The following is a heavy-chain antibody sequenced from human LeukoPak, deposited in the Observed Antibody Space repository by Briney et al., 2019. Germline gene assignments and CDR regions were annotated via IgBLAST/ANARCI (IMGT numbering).Heavy chain of an antibody. CDR3: AKVEEMATIVGYFGF. Sequence: PGGSLRLSCAASGFTFSNYAMNWVRQAPGKGLEWVSVVSGSGDSTYYADSLKGRFTISRDNSKNTLYLEMNSLRAEDSAVYHCAKVEEMATIVGYFGFWGQGALVTVAS. D-gene: IGHD5-24*01. J-gene: IGHJ4*02. CDR2: VSGSGDST. V-gene: IGHV3-23*01. CDR1: GFTFSNYA.